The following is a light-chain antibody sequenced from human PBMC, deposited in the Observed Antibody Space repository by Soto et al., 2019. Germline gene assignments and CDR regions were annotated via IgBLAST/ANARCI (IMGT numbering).Light chain of an antibody. CDR3: EQYMSSVT. J-gene: IGKJ1*01. Sequence: EIVLTQSPGSLSLSPGQRATLSCRASQSVDTTFVAWYQKKPGQAPRLLIYGASKRATGIPDRFSDSGSGTDFTLIIRRLEPEDFAVYYCEQYMSSVTFGQGIKVEIK. CDR1: QSVDTTF. V-gene: IGKV3-20*01. CDR2: GAS.